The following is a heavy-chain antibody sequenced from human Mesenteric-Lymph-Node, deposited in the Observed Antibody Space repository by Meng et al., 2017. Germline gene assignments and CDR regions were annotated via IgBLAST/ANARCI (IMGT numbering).Heavy chain of an antibody. CDR3: ARVLEGFGSSAFDI. V-gene: IGHV3-48*03. CDR1: GFTFSSYE. Sequence: GESLKISCAASGFTFSSYEMNWVRQAPGKGLEWVSYISSSGSTIYYADSVKGRFTISRDNAKNSLYLQMNSLRAEDTAVYYCARVLEGFGSSAFDIWGQGTMVTVSS. D-gene: IGHD3-10*01. J-gene: IGHJ3*02. CDR2: ISSSGSTI.